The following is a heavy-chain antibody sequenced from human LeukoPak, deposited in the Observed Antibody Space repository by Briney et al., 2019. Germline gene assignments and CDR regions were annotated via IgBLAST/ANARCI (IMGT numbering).Heavy chain of an antibody. CDR2: IHYSGNT. D-gene: IGHD1-14*01. Sequence: SETLSLTCTVSGDSITNYYWSWIRQPPGKGLEWLGYIHYSGNTKYNPSLKSRVTISIDTSRTQFSLKLGSVTAADTAVYYCARHAPGPYSGNHAYWGQGTLVAVSS. V-gene: IGHV4-59*08. CDR1: GDSITNYY. J-gene: IGHJ4*02. CDR3: ARHAPGPYSGNHAY.